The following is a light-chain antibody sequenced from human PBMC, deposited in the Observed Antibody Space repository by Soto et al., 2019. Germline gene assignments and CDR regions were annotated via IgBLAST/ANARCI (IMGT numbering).Light chain of an antibody. CDR3: YSYAGTAWV. CDR1: NSYVGVYNY. Sequence: QSVLTQPASVSGSPGQSITISCTGTNSYVGVYNYVCWYQQHPGKAPKLIIHDVNKRPSGVPDRFSGSKSGNTASLTISGLQTEDEADYYCYSYAGTAWVFGGGTKLTVL. V-gene: IGLV2-11*01. J-gene: IGLJ3*02. CDR2: DVN.